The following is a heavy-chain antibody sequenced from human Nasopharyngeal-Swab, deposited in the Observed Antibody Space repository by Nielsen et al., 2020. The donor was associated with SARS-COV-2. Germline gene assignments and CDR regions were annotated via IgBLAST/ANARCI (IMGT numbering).Heavy chain of an antibody. CDR2: ISAYNGNT. Sequence: ASVKVSCKASGYTFTSYGISWVRQAPGQGLEWMGWISAYNGNTNYAQKFQGWVTMTRDTSISTAYMELSRLRSDDTAVYYCARGGISLLDLSYWGQGTLVTVSS. CDR3: ARGGISLLDLSY. V-gene: IGHV1-18*01. CDR1: GYTFTSYG. J-gene: IGHJ4*02. D-gene: IGHD2-15*01.